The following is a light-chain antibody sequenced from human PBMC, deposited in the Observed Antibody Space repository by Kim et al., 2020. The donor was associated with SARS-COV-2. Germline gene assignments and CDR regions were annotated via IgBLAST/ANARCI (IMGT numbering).Light chain of an antibody. CDR2: YDS. CDR1: DVGIKS. J-gene: IGLJ2*01. Sequence: APGKTARTTCGGNDVGIKSLHWYQQKPGPAPVLVLYYDSDRPSGIPERFSGSNSGNTATLTISRVEAGDEADYYCQVWDSSSDHVIFGGGTQLTVL. V-gene: IGLV3-21*04. CDR3: QVWDSSSDHVI.